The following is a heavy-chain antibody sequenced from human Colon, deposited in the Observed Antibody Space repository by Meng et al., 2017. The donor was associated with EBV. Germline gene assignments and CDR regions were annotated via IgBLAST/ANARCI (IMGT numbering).Heavy chain of an antibody. CDR3: ARRRGGSGRDC. D-gene: IGHD3-10*01. CDR2: IYHSGST. Sequence: QVQRRESGPGLVKPSETLSLTCTVSGGSISSNGYYWDWVCQPPGKGLEWIGAIYHSGSTSYNPSLQSRVTMFVDTSKNQFSLMLTSVTATDTAVYYCARRRGGSGRDCWGQGTLVTVSS. CDR1: GGSISSNGYY. V-gene: IGHV4-39*01. J-gene: IGHJ4*02.